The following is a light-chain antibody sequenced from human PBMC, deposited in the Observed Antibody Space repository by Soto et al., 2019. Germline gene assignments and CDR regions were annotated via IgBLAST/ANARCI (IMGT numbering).Light chain of an antibody. CDR2: EVV. V-gene: IGLV2-8*01. Sequence: QSALAQPPSASGSPGQSVTISCTGTKNDIGVYDFVSWYQHPPGKAPRLIIYEVVQRPSGVPDRCSGSKSGNTASLTVSGLQAADEADYFCKSYAGSNTYVFGSGTKVTVL. CDR3: KSYAGSNTYV. J-gene: IGLJ1*01. CDR1: KNDIGVYDF.